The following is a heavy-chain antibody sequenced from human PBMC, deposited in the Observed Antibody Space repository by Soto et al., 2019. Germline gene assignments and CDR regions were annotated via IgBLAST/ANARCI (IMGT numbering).Heavy chain of an antibody. V-gene: IGHV4-59*01. D-gene: IGHD6-13*01. CDR3: ARDRAAGNLPDWYFDL. Sequence: QVQLQESGPGLVKPSETLSLTCTVSGGSLSTYYWSWIRQPPGKGLEWIVYIYYSGTTKYNPSLKRRVTISVDPSKNQFSLKLSSVTAADTAVYYCARDRAAGNLPDWYFDLWGRGTLVTVSS. CDR2: IYYSGTT. J-gene: IGHJ2*01. CDR1: GGSLSTYY.